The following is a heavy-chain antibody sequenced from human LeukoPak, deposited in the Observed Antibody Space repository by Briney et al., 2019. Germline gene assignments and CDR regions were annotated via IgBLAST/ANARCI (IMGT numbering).Heavy chain of an antibody. J-gene: IGHJ4*02. CDR2: ISSSSSYI. V-gene: IGHV3-21*01. CDR3: ARDPLRVDY. D-gene: IGHD6-13*01. CDR1: GFSFSSYA. Sequence: GGSLRLSCAAYGFSFSSYAMSWVRQAPGKGLEWVSSISSSSSYIYYADSVKGRFTISRDNAKNSLYLQMNSLRAEDTAVYYCARDPLRVDYWGQGTLVTVSS.